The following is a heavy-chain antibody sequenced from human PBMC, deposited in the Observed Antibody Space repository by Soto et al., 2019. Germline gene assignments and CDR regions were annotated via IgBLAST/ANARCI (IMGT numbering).Heavy chain of an antibody. Sequence: SVKVSCKASGFTFTSSAVQWVRQARGQRLEWIGWIVVGSGNTNYAQKFQERVTITRDMSTSTAYMELSSLRSEDTAVYYCAACAYGDKGYFDYWGQGNLVTVSS. J-gene: IGHJ4*02. CDR2: IVVGSGNT. CDR1: GFTFTSSA. CDR3: AACAYGDKGYFDY. D-gene: IGHD2-8*01. V-gene: IGHV1-58*01.